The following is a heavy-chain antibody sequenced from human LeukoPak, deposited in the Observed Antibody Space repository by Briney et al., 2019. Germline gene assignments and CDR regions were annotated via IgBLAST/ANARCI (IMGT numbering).Heavy chain of an antibody. D-gene: IGHD2-15*01. V-gene: IGHV3-21*04. Sequence: GGSLRLSCAASGFTFSSYSMNWVRQAPGKGLEWVSSISSSSSYMYYADSVKGRFTISRDNAKNSLYLQMNSLRAEDTAVYYCAREYCSGGSCYPNYFDYWGQGTLVTVSS. CDR3: AREYCSGGSCYPNYFDY. CDR2: ISSSSSYM. CDR1: GFTFSSYS. J-gene: IGHJ4*02.